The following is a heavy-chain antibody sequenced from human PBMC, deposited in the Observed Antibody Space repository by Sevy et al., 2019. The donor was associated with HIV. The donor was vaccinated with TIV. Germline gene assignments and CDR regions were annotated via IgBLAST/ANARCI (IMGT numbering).Heavy chain of an antibody. CDR3: AREREGPGVLMVYRNWFDP. Sequence: ASVKVSCKASGGTFSSYAISWVRQAPGQGLEWMGGIIPIFGTANYAQKFQGRVTITADESTSTAYMELSSLRSEDTAVYYCAREREGPGVLMVYRNWFDPWGQGTLVTVSS. J-gene: IGHJ5*02. D-gene: IGHD2-8*01. V-gene: IGHV1-69*13. CDR2: IIPIFGTA. CDR1: GGTFSSYA.